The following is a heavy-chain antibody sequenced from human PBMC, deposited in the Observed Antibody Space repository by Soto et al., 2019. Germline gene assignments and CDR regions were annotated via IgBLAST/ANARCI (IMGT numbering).Heavy chain of an antibody. CDR1: GGSISSSSYY. CDR3: ARYPTVTISYYFDY. J-gene: IGHJ4*02. CDR2: IYYSGST. V-gene: IGHV4-39*01. D-gene: IGHD4-17*01. Sequence: SETLSLTCTVSGGSISSSSYYWGWIRQPPGKGLEWIGSIYYSGSTYYNPSLKSRVTISVDTSKNQFSLKLSSVTAADTAVYYCARYPTVTISYYFDYWGQGTLVTVSS.